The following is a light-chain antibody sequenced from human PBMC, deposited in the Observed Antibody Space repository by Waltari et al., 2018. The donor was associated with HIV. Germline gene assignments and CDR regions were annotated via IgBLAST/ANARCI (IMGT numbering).Light chain of an antibody. J-gene: IGLJ1*01. V-gene: IGLV2-23*02. CDR2: DVS. Sequence: QSALTQPASVSGSPGQSITISCTGTSSDVGSYNLVSWYQQYPGKAPKVIIYDVSKRPSWVSNRFSGSKSGNTASLTISGLQAEDEADYYCCSSAGSRTYVFGTGTKVTAL. CDR1: SSDVGSYNL. CDR3: CSSAGSRTYV.